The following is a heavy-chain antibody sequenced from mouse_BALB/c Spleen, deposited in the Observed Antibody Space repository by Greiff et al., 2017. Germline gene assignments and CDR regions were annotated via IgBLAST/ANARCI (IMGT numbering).Heavy chain of an antibody. CDR2: IDPANGNT. CDR1: GFNIKDTY. V-gene: IGHV14-3*02. D-gene: IGHD2-4*01. J-gene: IGHJ3*01. CDR3: ARSRGLRQAWFAY. Sequence: VHVKQSGAELVKPGASVKLSCTASGFNIKDTYMHWVKQRPEQGLEWIGRIDPANGNTKYDPKFQGKATITADTSSNTAYLQLSSLTSEDTAVYYCARSRGLRQAWFAYWGQGTLVTVSA.